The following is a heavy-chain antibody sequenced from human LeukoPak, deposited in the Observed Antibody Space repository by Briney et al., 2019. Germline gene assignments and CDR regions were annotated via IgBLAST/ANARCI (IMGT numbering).Heavy chain of an antibody. D-gene: IGHD3-10*01. CDR2: ISAYNGNT. Sequence: ASVKVSCKASGYTFTSYGISWVRQAPGQGLEWMGWISAYNGNTNYAQKLQGRVTMTTDTSTSTAYMELRSLRSDDTAVYYCARDITMVRGVITDSDYWGQGTLVTVSS. CDR1: GYTFTSYG. J-gene: IGHJ4*02. V-gene: IGHV1-18*01. CDR3: ARDITMVRGVITDSDY.